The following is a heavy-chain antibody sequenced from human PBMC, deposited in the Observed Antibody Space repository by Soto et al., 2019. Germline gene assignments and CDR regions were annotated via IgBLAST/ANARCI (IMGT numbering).Heavy chain of an antibody. V-gene: IGHV3-7*02. CDR3: SSWSSGNWLVY. J-gene: IGHJ5*01. Sequence: EMQLVESGGDLVQPGGSLRLSCAASGFSIRTYWMGWVRQFPGKGLEWVANIKYDDSEKPYIDSVEGRFTISRDTDKNTHYLQMIRMRVYDTAIYYRSSWSSGNWLVYWRQGKLVAV. D-gene: IGHD2-8*02. CDR1: GFSIRTYW. CDR2: IKYDDSEK.